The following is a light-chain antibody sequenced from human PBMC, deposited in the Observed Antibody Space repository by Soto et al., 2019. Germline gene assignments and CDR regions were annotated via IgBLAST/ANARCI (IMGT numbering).Light chain of an antibody. CDR1: QYINTR. CDR2: YTS. Sequence: EIVLTQSPATLSSFPGDRVTLSCRASQYINTRLAWYQHKPGQAPRLLIYYTSNRATGIPARFSGSGSGTDFTLTINSLAPEDFAIYYCHQRQSWPRTFGQGTKVDIK. CDR3: HQRQSWPRT. V-gene: IGKV3-11*01. J-gene: IGKJ1*01.